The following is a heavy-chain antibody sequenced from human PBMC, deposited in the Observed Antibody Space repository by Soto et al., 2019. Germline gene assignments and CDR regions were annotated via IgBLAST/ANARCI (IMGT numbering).Heavy chain of an antibody. J-gene: IGHJ1*01. V-gene: IGHV3-7*01. CDR2: IKEDGSEK. CDR3: ARGAGGSNGLCNDSSRYL. CDR1: EFTFSDYY. Sequence: RGSLSLSCAASEFTFSDYYMNWVRQAPGKGLEWVANIKEDGSEKYYVDSVKGRFTISRDNAKNSLYLQMNSLRAEDTAVYYCARGAGGSNGLCNDSSRYLGGQGTMVTVS. D-gene: IGHD2-8*01.